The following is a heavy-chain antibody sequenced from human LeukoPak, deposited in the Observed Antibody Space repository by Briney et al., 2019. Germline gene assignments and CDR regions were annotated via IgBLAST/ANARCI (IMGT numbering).Heavy chain of an antibody. Sequence: SETLSLTCTVSGGSISSSSYYWGWIRQPPGKGLEWIGSIYYSGSTYYNPSLKSRVTIPVDTSKNQFSLKLSSVTAADTAVYYCARGLHQLLYFDYWGQGTQVTVSS. CDR2: IYYSGST. CDR3: ARGLHQLLYFDY. D-gene: IGHD2-2*02. J-gene: IGHJ4*02. CDR1: GGSISSSSYY. V-gene: IGHV4-39*07.